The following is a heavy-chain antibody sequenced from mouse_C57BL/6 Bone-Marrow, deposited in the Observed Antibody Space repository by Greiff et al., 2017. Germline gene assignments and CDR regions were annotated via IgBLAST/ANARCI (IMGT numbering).Heavy chain of an antibody. J-gene: IGHJ2*01. CDR3: ARIWTHFDY. Sequence: EVQLKESGPVLVKPGASVKMSCKASGYTFTDYYMNWVKQSHGKSLEWIGVINPYNGGTSYNQKFKGKATLTVDKSSSTAYMELNSLTSEDSAVYYCARIWTHFDYWGQGTTLTVSS. V-gene: IGHV1-19*01. CDR1: GYTFTDYY. CDR2: INPYNGGT.